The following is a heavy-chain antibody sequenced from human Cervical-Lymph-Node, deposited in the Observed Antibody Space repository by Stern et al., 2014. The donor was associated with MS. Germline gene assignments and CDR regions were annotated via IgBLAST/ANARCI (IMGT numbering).Heavy chain of an antibody. Sequence: ESGPTLVKPTQTLTLTCTFSGFSLSSVGVGVGWVRQPPGKALEWLGLLYWDDDKRYRPSLKSRLNITKDTSKNQMLLSITNLDPVDTGTYYCAHSLGAFGMDVWGQGTTVTVSS. CDR2: LYWDDDK. CDR1: GFSLSSVGVG. CDR3: AHSLGAFGMDV. V-gene: IGHV2-5*02. J-gene: IGHJ6*02.